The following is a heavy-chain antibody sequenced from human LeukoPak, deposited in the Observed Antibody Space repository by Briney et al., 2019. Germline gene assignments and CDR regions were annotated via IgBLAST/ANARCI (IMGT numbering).Heavy chain of an antibody. J-gene: IGHJ4*02. CDR2: ISYDGSNK. D-gene: IGHD1-1*01. CDR3: ARYDTTGTTANDY. V-gene: IGHV3-30*04. Sequence: GGSLRLSCAASGFTFSSYAMHRVRQAPGKGLEWVAVISYDGSNKYYADSVKGRFTISRDNSKNTLYLQMNSLRAEDTAVYYCARYDTTGTTANDYWGQGTLVTVSS. CDR1: GFTFSSYA.